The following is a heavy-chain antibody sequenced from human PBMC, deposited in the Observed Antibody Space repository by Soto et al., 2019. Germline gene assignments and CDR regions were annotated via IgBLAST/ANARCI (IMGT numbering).Heavy chain of an antibody. CDR3: ARNYDFWSGYIALDY. V-gene: IGHV4-59*01. CDR2: IYYSGST. CDR1: GGSISSYY. D-gene: IGHD3-3*01. Sequence: SSETLSLTCTVSGGSISSYYWSWIRQPPGKGLEWIGYIYYSGSTNYNPSLKSRVTISVDTSKNQFSLKLSSVTAADTAVYYCARNYDFWSGYIALDYWGQGTLVTVSS. J-gene: IGHJ4*02.